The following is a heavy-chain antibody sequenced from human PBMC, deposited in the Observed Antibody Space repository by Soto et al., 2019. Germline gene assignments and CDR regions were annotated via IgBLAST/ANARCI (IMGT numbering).Heavy chain of an antibody. CDR2: VYWNDAK. D-gene: IGHD4-4*01. CDR3: AHLTTRRYYFDY. CDR1: GFSLSTSQVG. Sequence: QITLKEPGPTLVKPTQTLTLTCTFSGFSLSTSQVGVGWLRQPPGKALEWLAHVYWNDAKYDSLFLKTRLTIAKDPSKNHVILTMTNMDPVDTATYFCAHLTTRRYYFDYWRQGAMVTFSS. V-gene: IGHV2-5*01. J-gene: IGHJ4*02.